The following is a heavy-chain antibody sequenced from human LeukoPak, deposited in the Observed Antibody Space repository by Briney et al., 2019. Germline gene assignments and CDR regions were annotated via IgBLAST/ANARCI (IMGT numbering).Heavy chain of an antibody. Sequence: SETLSLTCAVSGGSISSGGYSWSWLRQPPGKGLEWIGYIYHSGSTYYNPSLKSRVTISVDRSKNQFSLKLSSVTAADTAVYYCARGFGEYYFDYWGQGTLVTVSS. CDR1: GGSISSGGYS. D-gene: IGHD3-10*01. J-gene: IGHJ4*02. CDR3: ARGFGEYYFDY. V-gene: IGHV4-30-2*01. CDR2: IYHSGST.